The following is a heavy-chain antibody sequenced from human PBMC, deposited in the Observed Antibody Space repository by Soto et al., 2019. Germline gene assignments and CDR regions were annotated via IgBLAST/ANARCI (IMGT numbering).Heavy chain of an antibody. D-gene: IGHD4-4*01. V-gene: IGHV1-18*01. Sequence: QVQLVQSGAEVKKPGASVKVSCKASGYTCTSYGISWVRQAPGQGLEWIGWLSAYNGNTNYAQKLQGRVTMTTDTSTSTAYMGLRSLRSDVTAVYYCARRLYSTVTTGWPHNGFDPWGQGTLVTVSS. CDR2: LSAYNGNT. CDR1: GYTCTSYG. J-gene: IGHJ5*02. CDR3: ARRLYSTVTTGWPHNGFDP.